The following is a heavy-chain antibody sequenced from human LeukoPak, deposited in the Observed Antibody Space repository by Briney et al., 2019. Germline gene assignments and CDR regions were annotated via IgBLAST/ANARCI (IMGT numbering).Heavy chain of an antibody. V-gene: IGHV3-53*01. J-gene: IGHJ3*02. Sequence: GGSLRLSCAASGFTVSSNYMSWVRQAPGKGLEWVSVIYSGGSTYYADSVKGRFTISRDNSKNTLYLQMNSLRAEDTAVYYCARHSGYDYGAFDIWGQGTMVTVSS. CDR3: ARHSGYDYGAFDI. CDR2: IYSGGST. CDR1: GFTVSSNY. D-gene: IGHD5-12*01.